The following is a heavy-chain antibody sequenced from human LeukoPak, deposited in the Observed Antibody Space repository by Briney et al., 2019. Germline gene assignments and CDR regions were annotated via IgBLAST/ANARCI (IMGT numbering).Heavy chain of an antibody. CDR2: IYYSGRT. J-gene: IGHJ4*02. D-gene: IGHD5-18*01. V-gene: IGHV4-59*01. CDR1: GGSFNGYY. CDR3: ARGRKYTYGYTVTELGSGYFDY. Sequence: SETLSLTCAAFGGSFNGYYWNWIRLPPGKGLELIGYIYYSGRTNYNPSLKSRVTISVDSSKNQFSLKLSSVTAADTAMYYCARGRKYTYGYTVTELGSGYFDYWGQGTLVTVSS.